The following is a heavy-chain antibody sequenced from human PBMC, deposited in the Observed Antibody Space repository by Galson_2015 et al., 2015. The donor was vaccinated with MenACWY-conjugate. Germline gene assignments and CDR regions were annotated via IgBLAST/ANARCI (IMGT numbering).Heavy chain of an antibody. CDR2: ISSGGSTI. D-gene: IGHD4-17*01. CDR1: GFTFSSYR. Sequence: SLRLSCAASGFTFSSYRMNWVRQAPGKGLEWVSYISSGGSTIYYADSVKGRFTISRDIAKYSLYLQMNSLRDEDTAVYYCARDHYGDYFHDYWGQGTLVTVSS. J-gene: IGHJ4*02. V-gene: IGHV3-48*02. CDR3: ARDHYGDYFHDY.